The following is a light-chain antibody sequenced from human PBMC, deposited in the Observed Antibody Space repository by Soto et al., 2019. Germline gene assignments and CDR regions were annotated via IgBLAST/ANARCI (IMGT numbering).Light chain of an antibody. CDR2: GAS. Sequence: EIVMTQSPATLSVSPGERATLSCRASQSVSSNLAWYQQKPGQAPRLLIYGASTRATGIPARCSGSVSGTEFTLTISSLQSEDFAVYYCQQYNKWPPWTFGQGTKVEIK. J-gene: IGKJ1*01. V-gene: IGKV3-15*01. CDR3: QQYNKWPPWT. CDR1: QSVSSN.